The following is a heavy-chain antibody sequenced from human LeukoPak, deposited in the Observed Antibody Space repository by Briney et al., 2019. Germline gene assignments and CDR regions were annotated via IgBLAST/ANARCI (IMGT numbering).Heavy chain of an antibody. V-gene: IGHV4-34*01. CDR3: ARQGITMVRGVRYMDV. D-gene: IGHD3-10*01. Sequence: SETLSLTCAVYGGSFSGYYWNWIRQPPGKGLEWIGEINHSGSTNYNPSLKSRVTISVDTSKNQFSLKLSSVTAADTAVYYCARQGITMVRGVRYMDVWGKGTTVTVSS. CDR2: INHSGST. J-gene: IGHJ6*03. CDR1: GGSFSGYY.